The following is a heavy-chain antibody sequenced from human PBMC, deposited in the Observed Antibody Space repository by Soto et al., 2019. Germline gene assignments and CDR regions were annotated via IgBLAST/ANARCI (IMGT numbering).Heavy chain of an antibody. CDR3: ARLTLFGVVTNYYYMDV. V-gene: IGHV4-34*01. CDR1: GGSFSGYY. J-gene: IGHJ6*03. CDR2: INHSGST. Sequence: SETLSLTCAVYGGSFSGYYWSWIRQPPGKGLEWIGEINHSGSTNYNPSLKSRVTISVDTSKNQFSLKLSSVTAADTAVYYCARLTLFGVVTNYYYMDVWGKGTTVTSP. D-gene: IGHD3-3*01.